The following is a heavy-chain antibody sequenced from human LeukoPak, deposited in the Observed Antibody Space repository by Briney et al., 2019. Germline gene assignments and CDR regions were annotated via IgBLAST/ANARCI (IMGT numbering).Heavy chain of an antibody. CDR3: ARAIEYQLLSFDY. CDR2: IKEDGSQK. D-gene: IGHD2-2*01. CDR1: GFTFSSYW. J-gene: IGHJ4*02. Sequence: GGSLRLSCAASGFTFSSYWMSWVRQAPGKGLEWVANIKEDGSQKFHVGSVRGRFTISRDNAKNSLYLQMNSLRAEDTAVYYCARAIEYQLLSFDYWGQGTLVTVSS. V-gene: IGHV3-7*01.